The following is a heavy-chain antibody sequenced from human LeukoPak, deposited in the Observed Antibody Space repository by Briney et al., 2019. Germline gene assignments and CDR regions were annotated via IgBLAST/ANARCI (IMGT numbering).Heavy chain of an antibody. V-gene: IGHV1-8*01. J-gene: IGHJ6*02. CDR3: ARSGYQLSSPYYYGMDV. CDR1: GYTFTSYD. D-gene: IGHD2-2*01. Sequence: ASVKVSCKASGYTFTSYDINWVRQATGQGLEWMGWMNPNSGNTGYAQKFQGRVTMTRNTSISTAYMEVSSLRSEDTAVYYCARSGYQLSSPYYYGMDVWGQGTTVTVSS. CDR2: MNPNSGNT.